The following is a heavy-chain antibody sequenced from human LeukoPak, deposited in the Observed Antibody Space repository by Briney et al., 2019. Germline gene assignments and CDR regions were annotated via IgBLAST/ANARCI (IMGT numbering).Heavy chain of an antibody. CDR3: ARDLNYYGSGNWFDP. J-gene: IGHJ5*02. CDR1: GGSIGSGYY. D-gene: IGHD3-10*01. Sequence: SETLSLTCTVSGGSIGSGYYWGWIRPPPGKGLEWIGSIYHSGSTYYNPSLKSRVTISVDTSKNQFSLKLSSVTAADTAVYYCARDLNYYGSGNWFDPWGQGTLVTVSS. V-gene: IGHV4-38-2*02. CDR2: IYHSGST.